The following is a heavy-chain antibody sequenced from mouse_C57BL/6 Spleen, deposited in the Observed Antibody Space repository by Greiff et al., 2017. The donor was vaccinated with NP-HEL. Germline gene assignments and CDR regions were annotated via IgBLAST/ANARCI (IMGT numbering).Heavy chain of an antibody. CDR3: AVDYYGSSHWYFDV. D-gene: IGHD1-1*01. V-gene: IGHV5-9*01. CDR1: GFTFSSYT. J-gene: IGHJ1*03. CDR2: ISGGGGNT. Sequence: EVKVVESGGGLVKPGGSLKLSCAASGFTFSSYTMSWVRQTPEKRLEWVATISGGGGNTYYPDSVKGRFTISRDNAKNTLYLQMSSLRSEDTALYYCAVDYYGSSHWYFDVWGTGTTVTVSS.